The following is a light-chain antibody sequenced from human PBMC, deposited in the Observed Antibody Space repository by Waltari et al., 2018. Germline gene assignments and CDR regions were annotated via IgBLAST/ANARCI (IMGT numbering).Light chain of an antibody. Sequence: EIVLTQSPGTLSLSPGERATLSCRASQSVTTYLAWYQQQPGQAPRLLIYGASSRATGIPDRFSGSGSGTDFTLTISRLEPEDFAVYYCQQYGTSPRTFGQGTKLEIK. CDR2: GAS. V-gene: IGKV3-20*01. CDR1: QSVTTY. CDR3: QQYGTSPRT. J-gene: IGKJ2*02.